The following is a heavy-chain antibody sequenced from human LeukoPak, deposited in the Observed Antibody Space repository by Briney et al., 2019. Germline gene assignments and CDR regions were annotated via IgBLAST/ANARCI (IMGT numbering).Heavy chain of an antibody. CDR2: ISGSGGST. V-gene: IGHV3-23*01. CDR1: GFTFSSYA. J-gene: IGHJ4*02. Sequence: GGSLRLSCAASGFTFSSYAMSWVRQAPGKGLEWVSAISGSGGSTYYADSVKGRFTIYRDNSKNTLYLQMNTLRAEDTAVYYCAKLAMATWGYDYWGQGTLVTVSS. CDR3: AKLAMATWGYDY. D-gene: IGHD5-18*01.